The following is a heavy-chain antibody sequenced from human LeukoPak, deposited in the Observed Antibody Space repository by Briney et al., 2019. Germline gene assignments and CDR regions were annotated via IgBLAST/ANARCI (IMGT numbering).Heavy chain of an antibody. CDR1: GFSFDDYP. V-gene: IGHV3-43*02. CDR3: AKEIDTLGTNAFDI. CDR2: INEDGGKT. Sequence: PGGSLRLSCAASGFSFDDYPMHWVRQAPGKGLEWVSLINEDGGKTFYADSVGGRFTISRDNSKNSLYLQMNSLRTEDTALYYCAKEIDTLGTNAFDIWGQGTIVTVSP. D-gene: IGHD2-15*01. J-gene: IGHJ3*02.